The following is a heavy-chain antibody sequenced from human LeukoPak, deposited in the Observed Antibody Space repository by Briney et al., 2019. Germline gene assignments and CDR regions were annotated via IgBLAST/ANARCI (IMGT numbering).Heavy chain of an antibody. CDR2: IIPIFGTA. Sequence: VASVKVSCNASGGTFSSYAISWVRQAPGQGLEWMGGIIPIFGTANYAQKFQGRVTITTDESTSTAYMELSSLRSEDTAVYYCARGKRYSSSWYPHYFDYWGQGTLVTVSS. CDR1: GGTFSSYA. J-gene: IGHJ4*02. D-gene: IGHD6-13*01. V-gene: IGHV1-69*05. CDR3: ARGKRYSSSWYPHYFDY.